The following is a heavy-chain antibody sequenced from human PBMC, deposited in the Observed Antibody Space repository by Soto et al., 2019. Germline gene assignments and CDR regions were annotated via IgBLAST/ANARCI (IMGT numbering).Heavy chain of an antibody. CDR2: ISAYNGNT. J-gene: IGHJ4*02. V-gene: IGHV1-18*01. CDR3: ARHNYDILTGYRREFDY. D-gene: IGHD3-9*01. CDR1: GYTFTSYG. Sequence: GASVKVSCKASGYTFTSYGISWVRQAPGQGLEWMGWISAYNGNTNYAQKLQGRVTMTTDTSTSTAYMELRSLRSDDTAVYYCARHNYDILTGYRREFDYWGQGTLVTVSS.